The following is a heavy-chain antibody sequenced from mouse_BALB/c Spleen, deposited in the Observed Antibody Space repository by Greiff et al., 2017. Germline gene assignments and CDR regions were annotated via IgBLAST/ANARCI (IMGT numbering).Heavy chain of an antibody. D-gene: IGHD2-3*01. J-gene: IGHJ4*01. V-gene: IGHV1-63*02. CDR1: GYTFTNYW. Sequence: QVQLQQSGAELVRPGTSVKISCKASGYTFTNYWLGWVKQRPGHGLEWIGDIYPGGGYTNYNEKFKGKATLTADTSSSTAYMQLSSLTSEDSAVYFCARSYDEYAMDYWGQGTSVTVSS. CDR2: IYPGGGYT. CDR3: ARSYDEYAMDY.